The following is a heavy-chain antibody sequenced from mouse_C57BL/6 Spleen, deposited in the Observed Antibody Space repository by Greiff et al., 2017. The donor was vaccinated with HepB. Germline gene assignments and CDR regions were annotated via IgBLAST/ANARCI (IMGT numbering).Heavy chain of an antibody. J-gene: IGHJ3*01. CDR2: IDPETGGT. CDR3: TSRYDDYPFAY. V-gene: IGHV1-15*01. CDR1: GYTFTDYE. D-gene: IGHD2-13*01. Sequence: QVQLKESGAELVRPGASVTLSCKASGYTFTDYEMHWVKQTPVHGLEWIGAIDPETGGTAYNQKFKGKAILTADKSSSTAYMELRSLTSEDSAVYYCTSRYDDYPFAYWGQGTLVTVSA.